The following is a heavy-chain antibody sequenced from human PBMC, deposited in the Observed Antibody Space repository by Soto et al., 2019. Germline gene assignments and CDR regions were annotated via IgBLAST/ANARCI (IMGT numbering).Heavy chain of an antibody. V-gene: IGHV1-46*01. CDR2: INPSGGST. J-gene: IGHJ6*02. CDR3: ARDIVDIVNYYYGMDV. D-gene: IGHD5-12*01. CDR1: GYTFTSYY. Sequence: AASVKVSCKASGYTFTSYYMHWVRQAPGQGLEWMGIINPSGGSTSYAQKFQGRVTMTRDTSTSTVYMELSSLRSEDTAVYYCARDIVDIVNYYYGMDVWGQGTTVTVSS.